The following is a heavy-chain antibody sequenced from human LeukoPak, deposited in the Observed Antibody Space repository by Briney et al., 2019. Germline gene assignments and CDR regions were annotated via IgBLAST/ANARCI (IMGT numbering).Heavy chain of an antibody. D-gene: IGHD1-14*01. CDR1: GASMSSYY. V-gene: IGHV4-4*07. CDR2: LQPSGAT. Sequence: WETLSPTCIVSGASMSSYYGSWIRHPAGKELEWIGRLQPSGATNYNPSLERRVTMSVDASKNQFSLSLTSVTAADTAVYYCARDSTGTAFDPWGQGTLVTVSS. J-gene: IGHJ5*02. CDR3: ARDSTGTAFDP.